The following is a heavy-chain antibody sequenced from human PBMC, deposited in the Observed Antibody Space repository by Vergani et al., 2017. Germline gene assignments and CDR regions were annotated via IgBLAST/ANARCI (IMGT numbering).Heavy chain of an antibody. D-gene: IGHD1-7*01. CDR1: GYTFTGYY. CDR3: ARSLLLGNWNYDY. CDR2: INPNSGGP. Sequence: QVQLVQSGAEVKKPGASVKVSCKASGYTFTGYYMHWVRQAPGQGLEWMGRINPNSGGPNYAQKFQGRVTMTRDTSISTAYMELSRLRSDDTAVYYCARSLLLGNWNYDYWGQGTLVTVSS. V-gene: IGHV1-2*06. J-gene: IGHJ4*02.